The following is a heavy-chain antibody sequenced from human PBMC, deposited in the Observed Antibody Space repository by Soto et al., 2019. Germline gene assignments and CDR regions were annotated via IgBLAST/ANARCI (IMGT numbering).Heavy chain of an antibody. J-gene: IGHJ4*01. CDR3: STDTLIAAVIRQFEY. Sequence: ASVKVSCKVSGYTLTEFSMHWVLQAPGKWLEWMGTFNPEDGETLYAQKFQGRITMTEDTSTDTAYMEMSSLRYEDTAVYYCSTDTLIAAVIRQFEYWGHGTLVPVSS. CDR1: GYTLTEFS. V-gene: IGHV1-24*01. CDR2: FNPEDGET. D-gene: IGHD3-3*01.